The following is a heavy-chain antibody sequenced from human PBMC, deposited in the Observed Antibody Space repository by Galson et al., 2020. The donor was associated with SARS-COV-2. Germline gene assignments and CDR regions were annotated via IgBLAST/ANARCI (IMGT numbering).Heavy chain of an antibody. CDR3: ARDRHYDSNGYYRLFEY. Sequence: SVKVSCQDPGGTFSIFAISWVRQAPGQGLEWMGGIIPTLGTADYAQKFQGRVTITADKSTSTAYMELSSLTSEDTAFYYCARDRHYDSNGYYRLFEYWGQGTLVTVSS. CDR1: GGTFSIFA. D-gene: IGHD3-22*01. CDR2: IIPTLGTA. J-gene: IGHJ4*02. V-gene: IGHV1-69*06.